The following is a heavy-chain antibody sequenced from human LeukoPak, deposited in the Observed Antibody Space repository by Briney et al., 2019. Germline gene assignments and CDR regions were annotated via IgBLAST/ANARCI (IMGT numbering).Heavy chain of an antibody. CDR3: ARHLTIFGATTWFDP. J-gene: IGHJ5*02. CDR2: IYYSGST. V-gene: IGHV4-39*01. D-gene: IGHD3-3*01. Sequence: SETLSLTCTVSGGSISSSSFYWGWIRQPPGKGLDWIGSIYYSGSTYYNPSLKSRVTISVDTSKNQFSLKLSSVTAADTAVYYSARHLTIFGATTWFDPWGQGTLVSVSS. CDR1: GGSISSSSFY.